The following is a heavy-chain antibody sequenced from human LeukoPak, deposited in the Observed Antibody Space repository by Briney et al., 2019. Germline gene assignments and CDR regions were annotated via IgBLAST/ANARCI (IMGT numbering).Heavy chain of an antibody. CDR1: GGTFSSYA. J-gene: IGHJ6*02. V-gene: IGHV1-69*13. Sequence: ASVKVSCKASGGTFSSYAISWVRQAPGQGLEWMGGIIPIFGTANYAQKFQGRVTITADESTSTAYMELSSLRSEDTAVYYCARAPGGAPPYYYYYGMDVWGQGTTVTVSS. D-gene: IGHD1-26*01. CDR3: ARAPGGAPPYYYYYGMDV. CDR2: IIPIFGTA.